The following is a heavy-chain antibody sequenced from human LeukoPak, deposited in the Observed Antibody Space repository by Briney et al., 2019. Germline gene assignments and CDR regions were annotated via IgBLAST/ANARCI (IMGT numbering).Heavy chain of an antibody. D-gene: IGHD5-18*01. CDR2: IYYSGST. CDR1: GGSISSYY. CDR3: ARRGYNYGYYYFDY. J-gene: IGHJ4*02. Sequence: PSETLSLTCTVSGGSISSYYWSWIRQPPGKGLEGIGYIYYSGSTNYNPSLKSRVTISVDTSKNQFSLKLNSVTAADTAVYYCARRGYNYGYYYFDYWGQGTLVTVSS. V-gene: IGHV4-59*08.